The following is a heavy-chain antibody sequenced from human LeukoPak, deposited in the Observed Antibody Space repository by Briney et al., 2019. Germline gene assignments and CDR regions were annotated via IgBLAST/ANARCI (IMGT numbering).Heavy chain of an antibody. Sequence: GASVKVSCKASGGTFSSYAISWVRQAPGQGLEWMGGIIPIFGTANYAQKFQGRVTITADESTSTAYMELSSPRSEDTAVYYCARAAQYYYGSGSPDYYYYGTDVWGQGTTVTVSS. D-gene: IGHD3-10*01. J-gene: IGHJ6*02. CDR2: IIPIFGTA. CDR3: ARAAQYYYGSGSPDYYYYGTDV. CDR1: GGTFSSYA. V-gene: IGHV1-69*13.